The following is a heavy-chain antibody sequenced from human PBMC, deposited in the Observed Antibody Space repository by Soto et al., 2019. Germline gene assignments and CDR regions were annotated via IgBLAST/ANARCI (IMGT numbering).Heavy chain of an antibody. CDR3: AHTGYYDLLTFDY. CDR2: IYWDDDK. Sequence: SGPTLVNPTQTLTLTCNFSGFSLSSRKMGVGWIRQPPGKALEWLALIYWDDDKRYRPSLNNRLTITKDTSKNQVLLTMTNLDPVETATYYCAHTGYYDLLTFDYWGQGTLVTVSS. D-gene: IGHD3-9*01. J-gene: IGHJ4*02. V-gene: IGHV2-5*02. CDR1: GFSLSSRKMG.